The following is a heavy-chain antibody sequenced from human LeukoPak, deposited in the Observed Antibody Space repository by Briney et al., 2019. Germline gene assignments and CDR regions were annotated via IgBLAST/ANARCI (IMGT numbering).Heavy chain of an antibody. V-gene: IGHV3-74*01. J-gene: IGHJ5*02. D-gene: IGHD2-15*01. Sequence: GGSLRLSCAASGFTFSSYWMHWVRHAPGKGLVWVSRINSDGSSTSYADSVKGRFTISRDNAKNTFYLQMNSLRAEDTAVYYCARGPYCSGGSCYSLGEFDPWGQGTLVTVSS. CDR2: INSDGSST. CDR1: GFTFSSYW. CDR3: ARGPYCSGGSCYSLGEFDP.